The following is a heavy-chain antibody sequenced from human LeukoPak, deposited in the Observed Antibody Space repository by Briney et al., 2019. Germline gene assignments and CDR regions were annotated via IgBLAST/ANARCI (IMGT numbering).Heavy chain of an antibody. CDR3: AKDSGSGWTFDY. CDR2: ISSSGSTI. V-gene: IGHV3-48*04. D-gene: IGHD6-19*01. Sequence: GGSLTLSCAAYGFSFSSYCMNWVRQPPGKGLEWVSYISSSGSTIYYADSVKGRFTISRDNAKNSLYLQMNSLRAEDTAVYYCAKDSGSGWTFDYWGQGTLVTVSS. J-gene: IGHJ4*02. CDR1: GFSFSSYC.